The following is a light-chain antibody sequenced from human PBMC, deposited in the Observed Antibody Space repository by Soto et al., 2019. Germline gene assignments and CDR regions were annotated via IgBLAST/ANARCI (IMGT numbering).Light chain of an antibody. Sequence: QSVLTQPPSASGTPGQRVTSSCSGSSSNIGNNAVNWYQQLPGTAPKVVIYNNEQRPSGVPDRLSGSKSGTSASLAISGLQSEDEADYYCAAWDDRLNGPVFGGGTQLTV. CDR1: SSNIGNNA. CDR3: AAWDDRLNGPV. V-gene: IGLV1-44*01. CDR2: NNE. J-gene: IGLJ3*02.